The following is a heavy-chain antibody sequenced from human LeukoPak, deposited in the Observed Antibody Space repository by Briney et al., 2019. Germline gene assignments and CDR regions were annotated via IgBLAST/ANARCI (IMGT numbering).Heavy chain of an antibody. CDR1: GFTFSNAW. D-gene: IGHD2-21*01. CDR2: IKSKTDGGTT. Sequence: GGSLRLSCEASGFTFSNAWMSWVRQAPGKGLEWVGRIKSKTDGGTTDYAAPVKGRFFISSDDSKNTLYLQMNSLQTDATALYYCTREFLYFVDFDYWGQGTLVTASS. J-gene: IGHJ4*02. CDR3: TREFLYFVDFDY. V-gene: IGHV3-15*01.